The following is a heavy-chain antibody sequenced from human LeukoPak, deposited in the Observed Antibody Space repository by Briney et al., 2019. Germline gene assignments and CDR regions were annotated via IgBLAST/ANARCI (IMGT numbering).Heavy chain of an antibody. D-gene: IGHD5-18*01. J-gene: IGHJ4*02. Sequence: GGSLRLSCAASGFTFSSYWMSWVRQAPGKGLEWVADIKQDGSEKYYVDSVKGRFTISRDNAKNSLYLQMNSLRAEDTAVYYCVGTWIQLWSFSYWGQGTLVTVSS. V-gene: IGHV3-7*01. CDR3: VGTWIQLWSFSY. CDR2: IKQDGSEK. CDR1: GFTFSSYW.